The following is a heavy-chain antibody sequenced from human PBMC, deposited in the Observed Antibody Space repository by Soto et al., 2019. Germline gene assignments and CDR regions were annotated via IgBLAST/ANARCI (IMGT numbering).Heavy chain of an antibody. CDR2: ISAYNGNT. CDR1: GYTFTSYG. V-gene: IGHV1-18*01. D-gene: IGHD3-22*01. J-gene: IGHJ4*01. CDR3: ARDYYYDSSGYYGTHPAFDY. Sequence: ASVKVSCKASGYTFTSYGISWVRQAPGQGLEWMGWISAYNGNTNYAQKLQGRVTMTTDTSTSTAYMGLRSLRSDDTAVYYCARDYYYDSSGYYGTHPAFDYWG.